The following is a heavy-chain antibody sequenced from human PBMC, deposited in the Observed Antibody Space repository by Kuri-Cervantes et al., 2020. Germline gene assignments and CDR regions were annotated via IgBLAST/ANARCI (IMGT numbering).Heavy chain of an antibody. Sequence: GESLKISCAASGFTFSSYAMHWVRQAPGKGLEWVAVISYDGSNKYYADSAKGLFTISRDNSKNTLYLQMNSLRAEDTAVYYCARGATYYYDSSGYYLLDYWGQGTLVTVSS. V-gene: IGHV3-30-3*01. CDR1: GFTFSSYA. J-gene: IGHJ4*02. D-gene: IGHD3-22*01. CDR3: ARGATYYYDSSGYYLLDY. CDR2: ISYDGSNK.